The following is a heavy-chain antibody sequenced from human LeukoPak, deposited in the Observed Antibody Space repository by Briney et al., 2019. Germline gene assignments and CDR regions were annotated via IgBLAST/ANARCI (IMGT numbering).Heavy chain of an antibody. CDR3: ARARPLQPFDY. CDR2: IYYSGST. D-gene: IGHD6-6*01. Sequence: SETLSLTCTVSGGSISSSSYYWGWIRQPPGKGLEWIGSIYYSGSTYYNPSLKSRVTISVDTSKNQFSLKLSSVTAADTAVYYCARARPLQPFDYWGQGTLVTVSS. V-gene: IGHV4-39*07. CDR1: GGSISSSSYY. J-gene: IGHJ4*02.